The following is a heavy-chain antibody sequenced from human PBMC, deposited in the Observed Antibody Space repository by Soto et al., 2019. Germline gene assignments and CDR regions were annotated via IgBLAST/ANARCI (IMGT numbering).Heavy chain of an antibody. D-gene: IGHD3-10*01. CDR2: INSDGSSI. V-gene: IGHV3-74*01. Sequence: GGSLRLSCAASGFTFRSYWMHWVRQAPGKGLMWVSRINSDGSSINYADFVKGRLIISRDNAKNTLYLQMNSLRAEDTAVYYCARDSRYGSGRHMAYFDYWGQGTLVTVAS. J-gene: IGHJ4*02. CDR3: ARDSRYGSGRHMAYFDY. CDR1: GFTFRSYW.